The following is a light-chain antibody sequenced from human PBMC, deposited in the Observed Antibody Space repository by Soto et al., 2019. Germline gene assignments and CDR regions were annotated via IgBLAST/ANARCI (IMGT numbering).Light chain of an antibody. CDR3: GTWDSSLSLWV. CDR1: SSNVGNNY. CDR2: QTT. V-gene: IGLV1-51*02. J-gene: IGLJ3*02. Sequence: QSVLTQPPSVSAAPGQRVTMSCSGSSSNVGNNYVSWYQQLPGTAPKLLIFQTTERPSGIPDRFSGSKSGTAATLGITELQTGDEADYYFGTWDSSLSLWVFGGGTKLTVL.